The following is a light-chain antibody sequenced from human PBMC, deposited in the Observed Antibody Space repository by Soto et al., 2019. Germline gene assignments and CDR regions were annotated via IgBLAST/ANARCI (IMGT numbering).Light chain of an antibody. CDR2: EVS. CDR3: CSYAGSSTPYV. Sequence: QSALTQPASVSGSPGRSITISCTGTSGDVGSYYLVSWYQQHPGKAPKLMIYEVSKRPSGVSNRFSGSKSGDTASLTISGLQAEDEADYYCCSYAGSSTPYVFGSGTKLTVL. J-gene: IGLJ1*01. V-gene: IGLV2-23*02. CDR1: SGDVGSYYL.